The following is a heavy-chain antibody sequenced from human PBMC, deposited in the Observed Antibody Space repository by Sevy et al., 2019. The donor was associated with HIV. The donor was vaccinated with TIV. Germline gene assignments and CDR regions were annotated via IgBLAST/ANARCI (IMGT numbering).Heavy chain of an antibody. D-gene: IGHD3-10*01. J-gene: IGHJ4*02. CDR1: GYSFTELS. CDR3: ATAAHGAGIYGYFDY. Sequence: ASVKVSCKDSGYSFTELSMHWVRQAPGKGVEWMGGFDPEEGKTISAQKFQGRLTMTEDTSTDTAYMELSSLRSEDTAVYYCATAAHGAGIYGYFDYWGQGSLVTVSS. V-gene: IGHV1-24*01. CDR2: FDPEEGKT.